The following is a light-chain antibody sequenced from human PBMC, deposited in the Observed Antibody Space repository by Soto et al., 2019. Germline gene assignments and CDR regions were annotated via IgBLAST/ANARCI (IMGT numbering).Light chain of an antibody. V-gene: IGKV3-20*01. J-gene: IGKJ5*01. CDR3: QQYGGYPIT. CDR2: GAS. Sequence: IALKQSPATLASSLGERVTLSCRASQSVTTKLAWYQQKPGQAPTLLMSGASNRASGVPVRFSGSGSGTDFPLPISRLEPEDFALYYCQQYGGYPITFGLGTRRRL. CDR1: QSVTTK.